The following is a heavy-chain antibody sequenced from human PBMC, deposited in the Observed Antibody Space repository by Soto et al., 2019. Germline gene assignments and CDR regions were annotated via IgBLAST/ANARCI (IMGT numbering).Heavy chain of an antibody. CDR2: IYYSGST. CDR1: GVSITTSSYF. V-gene: IGHV4-39*07. J-gene: IGHJ5*02. D-gene: IGHD3-9*01. Sequence: PSETLSLTCTVSGVSITTSSYFWGWIRQPPGKGLEWIGSIYYSGSTYYNPSLKSRVTISVDTSKNQFSLKLSSVTAADTAVYYCARVQWDYDILTGPRGRRWFDPWGQGTLVTVSS. CDR3: ARVQWDYDILTGPRGRRWFDP.